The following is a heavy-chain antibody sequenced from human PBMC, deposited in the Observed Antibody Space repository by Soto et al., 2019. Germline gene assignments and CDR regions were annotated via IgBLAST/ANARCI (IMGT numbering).Heavy chain of an antibody. CDR1: VFTFISYG. D-gene: IGHD7-27*01. J-gene: IGHJ4*02. Sequence: GGSLRLSCASSVFTFISYGMHWVRQAPGKGLEWVAVISYDGSNKYYADSVKGRFTISRDNSKNTLYLQMNSLRAEDTAVYYCAKAASWGSFFYYFDYWGQGTLVTVSS. CDR3: AKAASWGSFFYYFDY. V-gene: IGHV3-30*18. CDR2: ISYDGSNK.